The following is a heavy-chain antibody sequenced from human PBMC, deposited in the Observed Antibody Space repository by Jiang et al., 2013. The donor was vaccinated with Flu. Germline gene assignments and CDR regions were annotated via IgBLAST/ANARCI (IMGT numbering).Heavy chain of an antibody. D-gene: IGHD6-13*01. Sequence: SVKVSCKASGYTFTTYTMHWVRQAPGQRLEWMGWINAANGNTKYSQKFQGRITITRDTSASTAYMELSSLRSEDTAVYYCARDFVVAAAGTENWFDPWGQGTLVTVSS. V-gene: IGHV1-3*01. CDR1: GYTFTTYT. CDR2: INAANGNT. CDR3: ARDFVVAAAGTENWFDP. J-gene: IGHJ5*02.